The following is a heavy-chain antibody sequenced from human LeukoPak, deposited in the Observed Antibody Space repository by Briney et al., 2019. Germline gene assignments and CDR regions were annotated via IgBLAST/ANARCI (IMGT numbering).Heavy chain of an antibody. CDR2: ISYGGGT. D-gene: IGHD1-1*01. V-gene: IGHV4-39*07. J-gene: IGHJ4*02. CDR3: AREQRGGYFDY. CDR1: GGSISSSSYF. Sequence: SETLSLTCTVSGGSISSSSYFWGWIRQSPGKGLEWIGSISYGGGTYYNPSLKSRVTISLDTSKNQFSLRLSSVTAADTAVYYCAREQRGGYFDYWGQGTLVTVSS.